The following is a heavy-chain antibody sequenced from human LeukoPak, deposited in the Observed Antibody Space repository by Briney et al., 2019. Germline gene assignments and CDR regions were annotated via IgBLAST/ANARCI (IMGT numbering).Heavy chain of an antibody. D-gene: IGHD3-9*01. CDR2: ISSRSSSI. V-gene: IGHV3-48*02. J-gene: IGHJ4*02. CDR1: GFTFSDYS. CDR3: AKVGYDIFTCFHY. Sequence: PRGSLRLSCVASGFTFSDYSINWVRQAPGEGLEWVSFISSRSSSIYYADYVEGRFTISRDNAKKSLYLQMNRLRDEDTAVYYCAKVGYDIFTCFHYWGQGTLVTVSS.